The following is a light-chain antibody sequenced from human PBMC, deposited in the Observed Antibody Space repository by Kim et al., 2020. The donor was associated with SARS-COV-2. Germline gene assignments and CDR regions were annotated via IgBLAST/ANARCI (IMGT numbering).Light chain of an antibody. CDR3: QHYNSFSA. CDR1: KSISSR. CDR2: KAS. V-gene: IGKV1-5*03. Sequence: DIQMTQSPSTLSASVGDRVTITCRASKSISSRLAWYQQKPGKAPNLLIYKASSLESGVPSRFSGSGSGTEFTLTISSLQPDDFATYYCQHYNSFSAFGQGTKLEI. J-gene: IGKJ2*01.